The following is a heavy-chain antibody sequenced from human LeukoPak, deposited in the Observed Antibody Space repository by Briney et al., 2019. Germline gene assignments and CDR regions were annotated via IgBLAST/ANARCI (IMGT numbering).Heavy chain of an antibody. D-gene: IGHD6-13*01. J-gene: IGHJ4*02. CDR2: IITMTGVT. CDR3: ASLIAAPGTNVY. V-gene: IGHV1-2*02. CDR1: GYTFTGYY. Sequence: GALKVSCKASGYTFTGYYMHWVRQAPGQGLEWMGWIITMTGVTNSGQNFQGRVTMTRDTTFSTAYMELSRLRSDDTAIYYCASLIAAPGTNVYWGQGTLVT.